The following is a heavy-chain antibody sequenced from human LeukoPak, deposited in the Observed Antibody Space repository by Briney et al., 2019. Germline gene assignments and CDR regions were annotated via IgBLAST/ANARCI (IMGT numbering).Heavy chain of an antibody. D-gene: IGHD6-19*01. CDR3: ASRIAVAGSYYYGMDV. CDR1: GGTFSSYA. Sequence: SVKVSCKASGGTFSSYAISWVRQPPGQGREWMGGIIPIFGTANYAQKFQGRVTITADESTSTAYMELSSLRSEDTAGYYCASRIAVAGSYYYGMDVWGKGTTVTVSS. V-gene: IGHV1-69*01. CDR2: IIPIFGTA. J-gene: IGHJ6*04.